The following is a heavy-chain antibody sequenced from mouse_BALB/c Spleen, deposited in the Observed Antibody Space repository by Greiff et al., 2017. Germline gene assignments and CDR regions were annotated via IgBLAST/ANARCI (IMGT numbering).Heavy chain of an antibody. CDR2: IWTGGGT. J-gene: IGHJ3*01. CDR3: VRGRDGGFAY. Sequence: VQLMESGPGLVAPSQCLSITCTVSGFSLTSYDISWIRQAPGKGLEWLGVIWTGGGTNYYSAFMSRRSISKDNSKSQDLLKMSSLQTDDTAIDCCVRGRDGGFAYWGQGTLVTVSA. CDR1: GFSLTSYD. V-gene: IGHV2-9-2*01.